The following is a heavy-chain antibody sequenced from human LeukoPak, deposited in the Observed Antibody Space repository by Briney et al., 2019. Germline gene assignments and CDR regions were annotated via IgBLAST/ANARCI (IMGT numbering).Heavy chain of an antibody. J-gene: IGHJ5*02. CDR2: ISYDGSNK. CDR3: AKVGKGVGATLNWFDP. V-gene: IGHV3-30*18. CDR1: GFTFSSYG. D-gene: IGHD1-26*01. Sequence: AGGSLRLSCAASGFTFSSYGMHWVRQAPGKGLEWVAVISYDGSNKYYADSVKGRFTISRDNSKNTLYLQMNSLRAEDTAVYYCAKVGKGVGATLNWFDPWGQGTLVTVSS.